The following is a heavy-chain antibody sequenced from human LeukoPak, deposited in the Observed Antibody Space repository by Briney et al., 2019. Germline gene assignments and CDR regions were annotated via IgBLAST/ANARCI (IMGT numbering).Heavy chain of an antibody. CDR1: GFTFSSYS. J-gene: IGHJ4*02. Sequence: SGGSLRLSCAASGFTFSSYSMNWVRQAPGKGLEWVSSISSSSSYIYYADSVKGRFTISRDNAKNSQYLQMNSLRAEDTAVYYCARQSITMTQYYFDYWGQGTLVTVSS. CDR2: ISSSSSYI. D-gene: IGHD3-22*01. CDR3: ARQSITMTQYYFDY. V-gene: IGHV3-21*01.